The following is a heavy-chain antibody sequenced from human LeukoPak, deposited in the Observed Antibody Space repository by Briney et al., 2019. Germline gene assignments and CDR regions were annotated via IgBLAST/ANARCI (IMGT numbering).Heavy chain of an antibody. D-gene: IGHD3-10*01. CDR2: INTDGSVT. Sequence: GGSLRLSCAASGFTFSSYWMHWVRQVPGKGLLWVSRINTDGSVTNYADSVKGRFTISRDSTKNTLYLQMDSLRGEDTAVYYCSRDLRGPRDYWGQGTLVTVSS. CDR1: GFTFSSYW. J-gene: IGHJ4*02. CDR3: SRDLRGPRDY. V-gene: IGHV3-74*01.